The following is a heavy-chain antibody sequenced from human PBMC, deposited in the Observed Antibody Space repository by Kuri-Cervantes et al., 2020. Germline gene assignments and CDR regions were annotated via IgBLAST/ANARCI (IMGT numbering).Heavy chain of an antibody. V-gene: IGHV1-2*02. Sequence: ASVTVSCKASGYTFTGYYMHWVRQAPGRGLEWMGWINPNSGGTNSAQKFQGRVTMTRDTSISTAYMELSSLRADDTAVYYCARVYDDYGDYGIYWYFDLWGRGTLVTVSS. J-gene: IGHJ2*01. CDR1: GYTFTGYY. CDR2: INPNSGGT. D-gene: IGHD4-17*01. CDR3: ARVYDDYGDYGIYWYFDL.